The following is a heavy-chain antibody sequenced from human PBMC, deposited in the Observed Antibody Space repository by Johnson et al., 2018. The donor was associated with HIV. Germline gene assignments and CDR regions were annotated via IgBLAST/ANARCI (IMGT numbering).Heavy chain of an antibody. CDR1: GFTFDDYA. D-gene: IGHD2-21*01. J-gene: IGHJ3*01. CDR3: ARRMVVGYHALDF. CDR2: ISWNSGSI. Sequence: VQLVESGGGVVQPGRSLRLSCAASGFTFDDYAMHWVRQAPGKGLEWVSGISWNSGSIGYADSVKGRFTIFRDNAKSSLYLQMNSLRVEDTAIYYCARRMVVGYHALDFWGQGTVVSVPS. V-gene: IGHV3-9*01.